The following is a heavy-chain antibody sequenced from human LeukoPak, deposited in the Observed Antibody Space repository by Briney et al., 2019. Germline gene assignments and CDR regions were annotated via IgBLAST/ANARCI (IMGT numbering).Heavy chain of an antibody. CDR3: ASVTPSGYYYYMDV. J-gene: IGHJ6*03. CDR1: GGSISSGSYY. Sequence: SETLSLTCTVSGGSISSGSYYWSWIRQPAGKGLEWIGRIYTSGSTNYNPSLKSRVTISVDTSKNLFSLKLSSVTAADTAVYYCASVTPSGYYYYMDVWGKGTTVTISS. V-gene: IGHV4-61*02. D-gene: IGHD3-10*01. CDR2: IYTSGST.